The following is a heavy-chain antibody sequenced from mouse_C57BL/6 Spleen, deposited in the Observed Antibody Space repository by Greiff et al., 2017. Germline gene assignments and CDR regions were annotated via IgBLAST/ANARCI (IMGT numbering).Heavy chain of an antibody. D-gene: IGHD4-1*01. J-gene: IGHJ2*01. Sequence: EVQGVESGEGLVKPGGSLKLSCAASGFTFSSYAMSWVRQTPEKRLEWVAYISSGGDYIYYADTVKGRFTISRDNARNTLYLQMSSLTSEDTAMYYCTRVELGQNYFDYWGQGTTLTVSS. CDR3: TRVELGQNYFDY. CDR2: ISSGGDYI. CDR1: GFTFSSYA. V-gene: IGHV5-9-1*02.